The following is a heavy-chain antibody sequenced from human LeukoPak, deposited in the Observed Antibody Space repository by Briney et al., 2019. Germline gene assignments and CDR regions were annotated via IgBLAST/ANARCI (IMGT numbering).Heavy chain of an antibody. Sequence: PGGSLRLSCAASGFTFSSYAMSWVRQAPGKGLEWVSAISGSGGSTYYADSVKGRFTISRDNAKNSLYLQMNSLRAEDTAVYYCASAPSSYGGKRYSGSYYFDYWGQGTLVTVSS. D-gene: IGHD1-26*01. CDR2: ISGSGGST. CDR3: ASAPSSYGGKRYSGSYYFDY. J-gene: IGHJ4*02. V-gene: IGHV3-23*01. CDR1: GFTFSSYA.